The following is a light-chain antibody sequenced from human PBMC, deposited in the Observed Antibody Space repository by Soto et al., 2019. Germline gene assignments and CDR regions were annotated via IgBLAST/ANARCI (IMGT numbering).Light chain of an antibody. Sequence: DIQMTQSPSTLSASVGDRVTITCRASQTISAWLAWYQQKPGKAPQLLIYDASRLESGVPSRFSGSGSGTEFTLTISSLQPEDFASYYCQQYNGSPYTFGRGTKLEIK. CDR3: QQYNGSPYT. V-gene: IGKV1-5*01. J-gene: IGKJ2*01. CDR2: DAS. CDR1: QTISAW.